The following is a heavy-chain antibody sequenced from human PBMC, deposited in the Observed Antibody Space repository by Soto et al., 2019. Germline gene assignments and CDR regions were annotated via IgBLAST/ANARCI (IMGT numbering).Heavy chain of an antibody. CDR2: ITATDGNT. D-gene: IGHD4-4*01. CDR1: GFTFKAYA. Sequence: GGSLRLSCVASGFTFKAYAMGWVRQAPGKGLEWVSSITATDGNTYYADSVRGRFTISRDNSRNSLFLQMNGLRPEDSALYYCAKDEGTSSTVFDYWGQGTLVTVSS. CDR3: AKDEGTSSTVFDY. J-gene: IGHJ4*02. V-gene: IGHV3-23*01.